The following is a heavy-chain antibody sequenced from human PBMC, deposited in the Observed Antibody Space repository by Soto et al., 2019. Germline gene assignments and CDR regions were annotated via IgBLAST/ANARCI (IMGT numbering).Heavy chain of an antibody. V-gene: IGHV1-46*01. D-gene: IGHD3-10*01. CDR3: ARGPDYYGSGSYYKVIGNWFDP. J-gene: IGHJ5*02. CDR1: GYTFTSYY. Sequence: GASVKVSCKASGYTFTSYYMHWVRQAPGQGLEWMGIINPSGGSTSYAQKFQGRVTMTRDTSTSTVYMELSSLRSEDTAVYYCARGPDYYGSGSYYKVIGNWFDPWGQGTLVTVSS. CDR2: INPSGGST.